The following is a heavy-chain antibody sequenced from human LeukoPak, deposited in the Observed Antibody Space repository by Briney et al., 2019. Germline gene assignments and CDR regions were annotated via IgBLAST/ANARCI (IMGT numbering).Heavy chain of an antibody. J-gene: IGHJ4*02. Sequence: SVKVSCKASGGTFSSYAISWVRQAPGQGLEWMGGIIPIFGTANYAQKFQGRVTITADESTSTAYMELSSLRSEDTAVYYCARVSPRRAAPPWVYDYWGQGTLVTVSS. CDR1: GGTFSSYA. V-gene: IGHV1-69*13. CDR3: ARVSPRRAAPPWVYDY. CDR2: IIPIFGTA. D-gene: IGHD6-6*01.